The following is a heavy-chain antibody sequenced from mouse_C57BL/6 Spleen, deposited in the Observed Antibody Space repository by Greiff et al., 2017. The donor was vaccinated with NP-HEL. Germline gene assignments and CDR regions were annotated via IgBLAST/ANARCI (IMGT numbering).Heavy chain of an antibody. J-gene: IGHJ4*01. CDR2: IHPETGGT. D-gene: IGHD2-1*01. V-gene: IGHV1-15*01. Sequence: VQLQQSGAELVRPGASVTLSCKASGYTFTDYEMHWVKQTPVHGLEWIGAIHPETGGTAYNQKFKGKAILTADKSSSTAYMELRSLTSEDSAVYYCTIYYGNYGAMDYWGQGTSVTVSS. CDR3: TIYYGNYGAMDY. CDR1: GYTFTDYE.